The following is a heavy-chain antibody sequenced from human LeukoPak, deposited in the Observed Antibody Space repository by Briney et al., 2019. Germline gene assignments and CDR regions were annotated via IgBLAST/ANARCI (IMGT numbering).Heavy chain of an antibody. J-gene: IGHJ3*01. CDR3: ARDPNGDHLGAFDF. CDR1: RFTFNTYA. V-gene: IGHV3-23*01. D-gene: IGHD4-17*01. Sequence: GGSLRLSCAASRFTFNTYALIWVRQAPGKGLEWVSAINGRGDTPHYADSVKGRFTISRDNSKSTLYLQMDGLRTEDTAIYYCARDPNGDHLGAFDFWGQGTMVTVSS. CDR2: INGRGDTP.